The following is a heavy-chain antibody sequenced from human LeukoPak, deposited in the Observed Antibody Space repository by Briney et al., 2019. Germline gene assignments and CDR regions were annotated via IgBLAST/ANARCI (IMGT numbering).Heavy chain of an antibody. J-gene: IGHJ4*02. CDR1: GYTFTGYY. CDR2: INPNSGGT. V-gene: IGHV1-2*02. Sequence: GASVKVSCKASGYTFTGYYMHWVRQAPGQGLEWMGWINPNSGGTNYAQKFQGRVTMTRDTSISTAYMELSRLRSDDTAVYYCARVTVHYYDSSGYYQPHYYFDYWGQGTLVTVSS. CDR3: ARVTVHYYDSSGYYQPHYYFDY. D-gene: IGHD3-22*01.